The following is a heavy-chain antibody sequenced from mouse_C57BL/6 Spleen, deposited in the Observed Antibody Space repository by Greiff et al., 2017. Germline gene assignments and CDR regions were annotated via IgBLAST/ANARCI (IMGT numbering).Heavy chain of an antibody. CDR2: ISSGGSYT. V-gene: IGHV5-6*02. CDR1: GFTFSSYG. Sequence: EVKLEESGGDLVKPGGSLKLSCAASGFTFSSYGMSWVRQTPDKRLEWVATISSGGSYTYYPDSVKGRFTISRDNAKNTLYLQMSSLKSEDTAMYYCARNGYYGSSPFDYWGQGTTLTVSS. D-gene: IGHD1-1*01. CDR3: ARNGYYGSSPFDY. J-gene: IGHJ2*01.